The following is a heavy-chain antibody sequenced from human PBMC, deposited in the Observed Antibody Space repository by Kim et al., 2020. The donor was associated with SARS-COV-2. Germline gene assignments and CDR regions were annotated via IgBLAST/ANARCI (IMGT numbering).Heavy chain of an antibody. J-gene: IGHJ4*02. CDR1: GGSISSGTYY. Sequence: SETLSLTCTVSGGSISSGTYYWGWIRQPPGKGLEWIGSIYYTGSTYYNPSLKSRVTISVDTSKNQFSLNLTSVTAADTAVYYCARDVRDGSGYYYSLDQWGQGTLVTVSS. V-gene: IGHV4-39*07. CDR3: ARDVRDGSGYYYSLDQ. D-gene: IGHD3-22*01. CDR2: IYYTGST.